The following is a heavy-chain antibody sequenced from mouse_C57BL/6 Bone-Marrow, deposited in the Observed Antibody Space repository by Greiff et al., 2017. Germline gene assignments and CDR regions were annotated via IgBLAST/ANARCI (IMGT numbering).Heavy chain of an antibody. CDR1: GFTFSSYG. V-gene: IGHV5-6*02. CDR2: ISSGGSYT. J-gene: IGHJ2*01. D-gene: IGHD2-3*01. CDR3: ARPLYDGYPFDY. Sequence: EVKLVESGGDLVKPGGSLKLSCAASGFTFSSYGMSWVRQTPDKRLEWVATISSGGSYTYYPDSVKGRFTISRDNAKNTLYLQMSSLKSEDTAMYYCARPLYDGYPFDYWGQGTTLTVSS.